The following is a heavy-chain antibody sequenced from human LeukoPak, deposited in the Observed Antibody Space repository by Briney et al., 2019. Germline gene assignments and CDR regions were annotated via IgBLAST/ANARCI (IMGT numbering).Heavy chain of an antibody. V-gene: IGHV4-31*03. J-gene: IGHJ6*02. Sequence: PSQTLSLTCTVSGGSISSGGYYWSWIRQHPGKGLEWIGYIYYSGSTYYNSSLKSRVTISVDTSKNQFSLKLSSVTAADTAVYYCAREAYRGYYYYGMDVWGQGTTVTVSS. CDR1: GGSISSGGYY. CDR3: AREAYRGYYYYGMDV. D-gene: IGHD1-26*01. CDR2: IYYSGST.